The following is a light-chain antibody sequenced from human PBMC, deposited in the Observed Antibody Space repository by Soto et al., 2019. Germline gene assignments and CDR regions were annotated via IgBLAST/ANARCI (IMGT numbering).Light chain of an antibody. Sequence: DIQMTQSPSSLSASIGDRVTIICRASQSISRYSNWYQQKPGKAPKLLIYAASTLQSGVPSRFSGSGSGTDFTLTIRSLQPEDFATYYCQQSYSIPLTFGGGTKVDIK. CDR2: AAS. J-gene: IGKJ4*01. CDR3: QQSYSIPLT. V-gene: IGKV1-39*01. CDR1: QSISRY.